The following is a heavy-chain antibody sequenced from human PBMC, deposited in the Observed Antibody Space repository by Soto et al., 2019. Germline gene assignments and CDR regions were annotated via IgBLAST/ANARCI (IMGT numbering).Heavy chain of an antibody. J-gene: IGHJ4*02. CDR1: GFTFTTYW. V-gene: IGHV3-7*01. Sequence: GGSLRLSCAASGFTFTTYWMSWVRQAPGKGLEWVANIKQDGSEKYYVDSVKGRFTISRDNAKNSLYLQMNSLRAEDTAVYYCAREGPTQELDYWGQGTLVTVSS. CDR3: AREGPTQELDY. CDR2: IKQDGSEK.